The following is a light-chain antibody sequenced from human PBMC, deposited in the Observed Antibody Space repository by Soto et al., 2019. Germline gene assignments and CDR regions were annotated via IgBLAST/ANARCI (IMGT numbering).Light chain of an antibody. CDR3: QQYGCSSWT. Sequence: EIVLTPSPGTLSLSPGERATLSCRASQRVSSSYLAWYQQKPGQAPRLLIYGASSRATGIPDRFSASGSGTDVALTICRLEPEDFAVYYCQQYGCSSWTFGQGTKVEIK. J-gene: IGKJ1*01. CDR2: GAS. CDR1: QRVSSSY. V-gene: IGKV3-20*01.